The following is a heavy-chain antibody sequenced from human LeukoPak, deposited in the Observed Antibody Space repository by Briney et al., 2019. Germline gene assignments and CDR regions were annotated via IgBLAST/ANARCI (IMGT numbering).Heavy chain of an antibody. CDR3: AKPKYYYGSGSYWAPWRYGMDV. Sequence: GASVKVSCKASGYTFTSYYMHWVRQAPGQGLEWMGIINPSGGSTSYAQKFQGRVTMTRDTSTSTVYMELSSLRSEDTAVYYCAKPKYYYGSGSYWAPWRYGMDVWGQGTTVTVSS. CDR1: GYTFTSYY. CDR2: INPSGGST. V-gene: IGHV1-46*01. J-gene: IGHJ6*02. D-gene: IGHD3-10*01.